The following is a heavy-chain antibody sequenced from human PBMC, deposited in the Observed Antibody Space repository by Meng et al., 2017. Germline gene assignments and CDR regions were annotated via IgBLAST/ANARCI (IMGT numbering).Heavy chain of an antibody. CDR1: GFTFSSYA. CDR2: ISYDGSNK. D-gene: IGHD6-19*01. V-gene: IGHV3-30*01. J-gene: IGHJ4*02. CDR3: ASGSQWLFPY. Sequence: QVHLGGSGGGVCQPGRSLRLSFAASGFTFSSYAMHWVRQAPGKGLEWVAVISYDGSNKYYADSVKGRFTISRDNSKNTLYLQMNSLRAEDTAVYYCASGSQWLFPYWGQGTLVTVSS.